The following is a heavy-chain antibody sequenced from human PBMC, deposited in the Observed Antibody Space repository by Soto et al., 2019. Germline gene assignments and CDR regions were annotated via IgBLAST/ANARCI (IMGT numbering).Heavy chain of an antibody. J-gene: IGHJ5*02. Sequence: QITLKESGPTLVEPPETLTLTCSFSGFSLTTSGVGVGWLRQAPGKALECLGIIYWDDYKRYNPSLKNSLTTSKDTSKNQVFHSMTYMAPVDTATYFWAYRVTDRTYFGVGYFDPWGQGTLVTFS. V-gene: IGHV2-5*02. CDR2: IYWDDYK. D-gene: IGHD3-3*01. CDR3: AYRVTDRTYFGVGYFDP. CDR1: GFSLTTSGVG.